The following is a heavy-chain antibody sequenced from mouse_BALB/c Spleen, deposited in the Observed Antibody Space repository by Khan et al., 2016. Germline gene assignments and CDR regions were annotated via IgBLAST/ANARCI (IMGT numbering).Heavy chain of an antibody. J-gene: IGHJ3*01. CDR2: ISDGGSYT. V-gene: IGHV5-4*02. Sequence: EVELVESGGGLVKPGGSLKLSCAASGFTFSDYYMYWVRQTPEKRLEWVAPISDGGSYTYYPDSVKGRFTISRDNAKNNLYLQMSSLKSEDTAMSYGAREGLRRGFAYWGQGTLVTVSA. CDR3: AREGLRRGFAY. D-gene: IGHD2-4*01. CDR1: GFTFSDYY.